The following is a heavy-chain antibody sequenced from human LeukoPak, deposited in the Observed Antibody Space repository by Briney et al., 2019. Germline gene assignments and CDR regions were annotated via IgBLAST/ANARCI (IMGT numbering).Heavy chain of an antibody. CDR2: ISSSSSYI. CDR1: GFTFSSYS. Sequence: PGGSLRLSCAASGFTFSSYSMNWVRQAPGKGLEWVSSISSSSSYIYYADSVKGRFTTSRDNSKNTLYLQMNSLIAEDTAVYYCAKTGFQWGYYFYYMDVWGKGTTVTVSS. CDR3: AKTGFQWGYYFYYMDV. J-gene: IGHJ6*03. V-gene: IGHV3-21*01. D-gene: IGHD1-14*01.